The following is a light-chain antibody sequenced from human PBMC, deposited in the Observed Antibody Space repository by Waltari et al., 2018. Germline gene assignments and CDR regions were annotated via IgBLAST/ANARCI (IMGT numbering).Light chain of an antibody. CDR1: QTVLHSSTNRNY. Sequence: DIVMTQSPDSLAVSLGERATINCKSSQTVLHSSTNRNYLAWYQQIPGQPRKLLFYWASYRGYGVPARLSASGYGTEFALTISSLQAEDVALYSCQPYVTTPWTFGQGTKVEIK. J-gene: IGKJ1*01. CDR3: QPYVTTPWT. CDR2: WAS. V-gene: IGKV4-1*01.